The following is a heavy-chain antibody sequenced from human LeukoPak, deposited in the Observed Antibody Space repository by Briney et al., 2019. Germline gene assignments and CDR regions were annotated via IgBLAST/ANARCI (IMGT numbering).Heavy chain of an antibody. V-gene: IGHV4-59*08. CDR2: TYYSGTT. J-gene: IGHJ3*02. Sequence: SETLSLTCTVSSGSISSYYCSWIRQPPGKGLEWIGYTYYSGTTKYNPSLKSRVTISADTSKNQFSLKLRSLTAADTAVYYCARHLGVAVAADAFDIWGQGTMVTVSP. CDR3: ARHLGVAVAADAFDI. CDR1: SGSISSYY. D-gene: IGHD6-19*01.